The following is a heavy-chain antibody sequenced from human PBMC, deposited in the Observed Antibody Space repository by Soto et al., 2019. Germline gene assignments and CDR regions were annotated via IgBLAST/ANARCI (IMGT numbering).Heavy chain of an antibody. J-gene: IGHJ4*02. V-gene: IGHV4-39*07. CDR3: AISQVTTPRYYFDY. CDR2: IYYSGST. CDR1: GGSISSSSYY. Sequence: SETLSLTCTVSGGSISSSSYYWGWIRQPPGKGLEWIGSIYYSGSTYYNPSLKSRVTISVDTSKNQFSLKLSSVTAADTAVYYCAISQVTTPRYYFDYWGQGTLVTVSS. D-gene: IGHD4-17*01.